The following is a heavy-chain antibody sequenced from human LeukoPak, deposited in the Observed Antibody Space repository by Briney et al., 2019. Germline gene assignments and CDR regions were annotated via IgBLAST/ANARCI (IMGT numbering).Heavy chain of an antibody. CDR1: GGSISSSSYY. Sequence: SETLSLTCTVSGGSISSSSYYWGWIRQPPGKGLEWIGSIYYSGSTYYNPSLKSRVTISVDTSKNQFSLKLSSVTAADTAVYYCARDFCSGGSCYSYFHYWGQGTLVTVSS. CDR3: ARDFCSGGSCYSYFHY. V-gene: IGHV4-39*07. J-gene: IGHJ4*02. CDR2: IYYSGST. D-gene: IGHD2-15*01.